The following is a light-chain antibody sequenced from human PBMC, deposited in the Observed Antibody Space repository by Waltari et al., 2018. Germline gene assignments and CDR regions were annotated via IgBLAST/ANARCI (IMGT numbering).Light chain of an antibody. J-gene: IGKJ3*01. CDR2: AAS. V-gene: IGKV1-NL1*01. Sequence: DIQMTQSPSSLSASVGDRVTITCRASQGISNSLACYQQKPGKAPKLLLSAASTLESGVPSRFRGSGSGTDYTLTISSLQPEDFATYYCQQYYHTRQITFGPGTKVDFK. CDR1: QGISNS. CDR3: QQYYHTRQIT.